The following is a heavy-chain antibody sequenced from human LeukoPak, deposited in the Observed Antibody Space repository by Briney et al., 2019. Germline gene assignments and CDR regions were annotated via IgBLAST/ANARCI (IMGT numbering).Heavy chain of an antibody. CDR2: IYPGDSDT. D-gene: IGHD3-22*01. J-gene: IGHJ4*02. CDR3: ARRQLSSGHRNFDY. V-gene: IGHV5-51*01. Sequence: GESLKISCKTSGFSFTTYWIGWVRQLPGRGLEWMGIIYPGDSDTRYSPSFQGQVTLSADKSISTAYLQWSSLKASDTAMYYCARRQLSSGHRNFDYWGQGTLVTVSS. CDR1: GFSFTTYW.